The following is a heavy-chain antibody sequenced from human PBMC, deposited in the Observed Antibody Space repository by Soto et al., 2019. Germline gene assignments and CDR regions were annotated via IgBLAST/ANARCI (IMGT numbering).Heavy chain of an antibody. Sequence: QVQLVGSGGGVVQPGRSLRLSCAASGFTFSSYAMHWVRQAPGKGLEWVAVISYDGSNKYYADSVKGRFTISRDNSKNTLYLQMNSLRAEDTAVYYCARGVTMVRGAKKDYWGQGTLVTVSS. CDR1: GFTFSSYA. J-gene: IGHJ4*02. V-gene: IGHV3-30-3*01. CDR2: ISYDGSNK. D-gene: IGHD3-10*01. CDR3: ARGVTMVRGAKKDY.